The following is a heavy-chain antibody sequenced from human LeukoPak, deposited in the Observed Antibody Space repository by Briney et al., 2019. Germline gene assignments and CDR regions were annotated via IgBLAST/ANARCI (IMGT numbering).Heavy chain of an antibody. V-gene: IGHV3-23*01. Sequence: GGSLRLSCAASGFTFSSYAMSWVRQAPGKGLEWVSAISGSGGSTYYADSVKGRFTISRDNSKNTLYLQMNSLRAEDTAVYYCATEGPSRYCSGGSCYSAYWGQGTLVTVSS. D-gene: IGHD2-15*01. J-gene: IGHJ4*02. CDR3: ATEGPSRYCSGGSCYSAY. CDR1: GFTFSSYA. CDR2: ISGSGGST.